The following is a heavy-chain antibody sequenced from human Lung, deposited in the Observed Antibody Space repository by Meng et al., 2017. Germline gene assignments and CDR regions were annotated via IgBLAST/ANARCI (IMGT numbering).Heavy chain of an antibody. J-gene: IGHJ4*02. CDR2: IDPRSGDT. CDR1: GYTFTAFW. V-gene: IGHV1-2*06. Sequence: QVQLVQSGAEVKNPGASVKVSCKHSGYTFTAFWLHWVRQAPGQGLDWMGRIDPRSGDTQYAQKFQGRVTMTRDTSISTTYMELSRLRSDDTAVYYCVRDEDISAAGKLFGDYWGQGTLVTVSS. CDR3: VRDEDISAAGKLFGDY. D-gene: IGHD6-13*01.